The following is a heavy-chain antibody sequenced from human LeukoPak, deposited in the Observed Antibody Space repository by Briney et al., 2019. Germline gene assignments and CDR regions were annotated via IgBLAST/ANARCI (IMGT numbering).Heavy chain of an antibody. V-gene: IGHV3-30*02. CDR3: AKGSLGFAQH. D-gene: IGHD3-10*01. CDR1: GFTFSSYG. J-gene: IGHJ1*01. Sequence: PGGSLRLSCAASGFTFSSYGMHWVRQAPGKGLEWVAFIRYEGSNKYYADSGKGRFTISRDNSKNTLYLQMNSLRAEDTAVYYCAKGSLGFAQHWGQGTLVTVSS. CDR2: IRYEGSNK.